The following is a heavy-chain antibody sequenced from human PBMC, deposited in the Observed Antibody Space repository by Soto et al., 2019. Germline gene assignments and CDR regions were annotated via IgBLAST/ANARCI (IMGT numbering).Heavy chain of an antibody. D-gene: IGHD6-6*01. CDR3: ARDRPTGSYFDY. J-gene: IGHJ4*02. V-gene: IGHV3-21*01. Sequence: EVQLVESGGGLVKPGGSLRLSCAASGFTFSSYSMNWVRQAPGKGLEWVSSISSSSSYIYYADSVKGRFTLSRDNAKNSLYLQMNSLRAEDTAVYYCARDRPTGSYFDYWGQGTLVTVSS. CDR2: ISSSSSYI. CDR1: GFTFSSYS.